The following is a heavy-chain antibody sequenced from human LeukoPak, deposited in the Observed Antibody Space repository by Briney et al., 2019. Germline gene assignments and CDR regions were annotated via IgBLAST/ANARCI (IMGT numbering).Heavy chain of an antibody. CDR1: GGAFSSYA. CDR2: IIPIFGTA. CDR3: ARPYCSGGRCPWGYYYGMDV. J-gene: IGHJ6*02. V-gene: IGHV1-69*13. Sequence: SVKVSCKASGGAFSSYAISWVRRAPGQGLEWMGGIIPIFGTANYAQKFQGRVTITADESTSTAYMELSSLRSEDTAVYYCARPYCSGGRCPWGYYYGMDVWGQGTTVTVSS. D-gene: IGHD2-15*01.